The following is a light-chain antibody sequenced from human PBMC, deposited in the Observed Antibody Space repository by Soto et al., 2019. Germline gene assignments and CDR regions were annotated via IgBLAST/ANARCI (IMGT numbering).Light chain of an antibody. CDR3: QQYNSYWT. J-gene: IGKJ1*01. Sequence: IQLTQSPSTLSASVGDGVTITCRATQRISSWFAWYQQKPGKAPKLLIYKASTSKSGVPSRFSGSGSATEFTLIISRLQHDDFATYYWQQYNSYWTFGQGTKVDIK. CDR1: QRISSW. CDR2: KAS. V-gene: IGKV1-5*03.